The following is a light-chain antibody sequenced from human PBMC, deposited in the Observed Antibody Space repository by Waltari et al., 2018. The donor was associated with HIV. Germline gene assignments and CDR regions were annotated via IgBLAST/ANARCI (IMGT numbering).Light chain of an antibody. CDR1: QAIGSD. CDR2: AAS. Sequence: DVQMTQSPSSLSASVGDRVAITCRASQAIGSDLAWYQQKPWKVPKLLIYAASTLQSGVPSRFSGSGSGTDFTLTITNLQTEDFSFYYCQRYDRAPYTFGPGTRLELK. V-gene: IGKV1-27*01. CDR3: QRYDRAPYT. J-gene: IGKJ2*01.